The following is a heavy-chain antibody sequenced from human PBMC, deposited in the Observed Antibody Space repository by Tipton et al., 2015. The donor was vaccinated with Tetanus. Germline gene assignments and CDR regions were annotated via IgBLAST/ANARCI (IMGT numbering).Heavy chain of an antibody. CDR2: ILYGAST. CDR1: GGSVSSGSYY. Sequence: TLSLTCTVFGGSVSSGSYYWAWIRQPPGKGLEYIGYILYGASTHYNPSLKSRVTVSADPSQNQFSLKLNSVTAADTAVIYCARIHDFLSGHFDFWGQGTLVTVSS. D-gene: IGHD3-3*01. CDR3: ARIHDFLSGHFDF. V-gene: IGHV4-61*01. J-gene: IGHJ4*02.